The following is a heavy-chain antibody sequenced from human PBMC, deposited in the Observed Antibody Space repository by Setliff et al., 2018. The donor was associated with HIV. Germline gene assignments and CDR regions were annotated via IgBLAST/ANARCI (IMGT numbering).Heavy chain of an antibody. D-gene: IGHD2-2*01. CDR3: ATQPPAALSYYYYYMDV. Sequence: GSLRLSCAASGFTFSTYWMNWVRQAPGKGLEWVANIRQDGSEKYYVDSVKGRFTISRDNAKNSLYLQMNSLRAEDTAVYYCATQPPAALSYYYYYMDVWGKGTTVTAP. V-gene: IGHV3-7*01. CDR2: IRQDGSEK. CDR1: GFTFSTYW. J-gene: IGHJ6*03.